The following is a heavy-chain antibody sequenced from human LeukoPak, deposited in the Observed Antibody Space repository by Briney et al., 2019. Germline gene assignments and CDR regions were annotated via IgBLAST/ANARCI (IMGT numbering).Heavy chain of an antibody. CDR2: ISSSGSTI. V-gene: IGHV3-11*01. CDR3: AREGSDNWFDP. CDR1: GFTFSDYY. Sequence: AGSLRLSCAASGFTFSDYYMSWIRQAPGKGLEWISYISSSGSTIYYADSVKGRFTISRDNAKNSLYLQMNSLRAEDTALYYCAREGSDNWFDPWGQGTLVTVSS. J-gene: IGHJ5*02.